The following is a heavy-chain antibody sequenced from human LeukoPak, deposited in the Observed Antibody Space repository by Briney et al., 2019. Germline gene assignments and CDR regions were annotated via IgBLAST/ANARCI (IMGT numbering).Heavy chain of an antibody. CDR1: GFTFDDYT. Sequence: GGSLRLSCAASGFTFDDYTMHWVRQAPGKGLEWVSLISWDGGSTYYADSVKGRFTISRDNSKNSLYLQMNSLRTEDTALYYCAKDYLSGTGTLDYWGQGTLVTVSS. V-gene: IGHV3-43*01. CDR3: AKDYLSGTGTLDY. J-gene: IGHJ4*02. D-gene: IGHD1-1*01. CDR2: ISWDGGST.